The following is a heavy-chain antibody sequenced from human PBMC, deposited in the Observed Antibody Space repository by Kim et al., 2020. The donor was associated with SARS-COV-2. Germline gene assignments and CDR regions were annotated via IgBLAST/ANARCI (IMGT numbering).Heavy chain of an antibody. CDR2: ISSSSSYI. Sequence: GGSLRLSCAASGFTFSSYSMNWVRQAPGKGLEWVSSISSSSSYIYYADSVKGRFTISIDNAKNSLYLQMNSLRAEDTAVYYCARQNRIAVAANAFDIWGQGTMVTVSS. J-gene: IGHJ3*02. CDR3: ARQNRIAVAANAFDI. CDR1: GFTFSSYS. D-gene: IGHD6-19*01. V-gene: IGHV3-21*01.